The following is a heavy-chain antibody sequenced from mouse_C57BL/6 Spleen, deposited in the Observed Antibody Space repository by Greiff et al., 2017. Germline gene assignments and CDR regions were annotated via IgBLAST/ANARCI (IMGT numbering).Heavy chain of an antibody. CDR2: INPNNGGT. V-gene: IGHV1-22*01. CDR3: ARWGLLRSFAY. D-gene: IGHD1-1*01. Sequence: EVKLVESGPELVKPGASVKMSCKASGYTFTDYNMHWVKQSHGKSLEWIGYINPNNGGTSYNQKFKGKATLTVNKSSSTAYMELRSLTSEDSSVYYCARWGLLRSFAYWGQGTLVTVSA. J-gene: IGHJ3*01. CDR1: GYTFTDYN.